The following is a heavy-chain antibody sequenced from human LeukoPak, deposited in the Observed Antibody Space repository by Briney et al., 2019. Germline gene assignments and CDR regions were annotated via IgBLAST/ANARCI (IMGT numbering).Heavy chain of an antibody. CDR1: GFTFSDYY. CDR3: ARKKRAFDY. J-gene: IGHJ4*02. V-gene: IGHV3-11*01. Sequence: GGSLRLSCVASGFTFSDYYMSWIRQTPGKGLEWVSYISSSGSSIYYANSVKGRFTISRDNAKNSLYLQMNSLRAEDTAVYYCARKKRAFDYWGQGTLVTVSS. CDR2: ISSSGSSI.